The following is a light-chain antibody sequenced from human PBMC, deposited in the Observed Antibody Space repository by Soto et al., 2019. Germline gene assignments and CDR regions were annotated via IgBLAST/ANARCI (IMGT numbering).Light chain of an antibody. CDR2: GAS. CDR1: QTVSRK. Sequence: EVLMTQSPATLSVSPGEKVTLSCKASQTVSRKLAWYQQKPGQAPRLLSYGASTRAPGVPAKFSGSGSGTEFSLPISSLQSDDFGVYYCQQYNNWPPPTFGQGTKLEIK. V-gene: IGKV3-15*01. J-gene: IGKJ2*01. CDR3: QQYNNWPPPT.